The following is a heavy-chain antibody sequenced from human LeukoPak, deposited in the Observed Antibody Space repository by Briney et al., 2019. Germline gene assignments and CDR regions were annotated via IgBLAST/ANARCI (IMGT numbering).Heavy chain of an antibody. V-gene: IGHV3-48*02. CDR1: GFTFNTYT. CDR3: AKDPDPTVNQVFDY. CDR2: ITSSGCAI. J-gene: IGHJ4*02. D-gene: IGHD4-11*01. Sequence: GGSLRLSCAASGFTFNTYTMNWVRQAPGKGLEWFSSITSSGCAIYYAGSVKGRFTISRDNAKSSVYLQMNSLRDEDTAVYYCAKDPDPTVNQVFDYWGQGTLVTVSS.